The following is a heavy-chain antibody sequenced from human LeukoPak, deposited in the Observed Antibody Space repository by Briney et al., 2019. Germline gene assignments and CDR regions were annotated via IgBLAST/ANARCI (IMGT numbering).Heavy chain of an antibody. J-gene: IGHJ4*02. V-gene: IGHV6-1*01. CDR1: GDSVSSNSDA. Sequence: SQTLSLTCAISGDSVSSNSDAWNWIRQSPSRGLEWLGRTYYRSKWYSDYAVSVKSRITIDPDTSKNQFSLQLNSVTPEDTAVYYCTRDWGNFFDYWGQGALVTVSS. CDR3: TRDWGNFFDY. D-gene: IGHD7-27*01. CDR2: TYYRSKWYS.